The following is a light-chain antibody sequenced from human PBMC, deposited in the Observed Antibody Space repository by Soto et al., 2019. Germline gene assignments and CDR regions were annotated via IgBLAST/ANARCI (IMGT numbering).Light chain of an antibody. CDR1: QSVSSRN. V-gene: IGKV3-20*01. CDR3: QHYDQPPLT. Sequence: EIVLTQSPGTLSLSPGERATLSSRASQSVSSRNLVWYQQKSGQAHRLLIYVASSRAIGIPDRFTCSGSGKDFTLSIIRLEPEDGARYYCQHYDQPPLTCGGGTKVEIK. CDR2: VAS. J-gene: IGKJ4*01.